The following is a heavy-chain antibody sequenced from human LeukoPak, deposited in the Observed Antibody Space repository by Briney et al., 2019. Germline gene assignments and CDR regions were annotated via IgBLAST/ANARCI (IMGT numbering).Heavy chain of an antibody. CDR2: INHSGST. J-gene: IGHJ5*02. CDR3: ARGNRYYYGSGSYYNTARGWFDP. CDR1: GFTFSSYG. V-gene: IGHV4-34*01. Sequence: PGGSLRLSCAASGFTFSSYGMHWVRLPPGKGLEWIGEINHSGSTNYNPSLKSRVTISVDTSKNQFSLKLSSVTAADTAVYYCARGNRYYYGSGSYYNTARGWFDPWGQGTLVTVSS. D-gene: IGHD3-10*01.